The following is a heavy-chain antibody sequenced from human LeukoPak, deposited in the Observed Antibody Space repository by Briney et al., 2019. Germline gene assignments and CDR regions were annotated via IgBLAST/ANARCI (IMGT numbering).Heavy chain of an antibody. D-gene: IGHD5-24*01. CDR2: INHSGST. V-gene: IGHV4-34*01. J-gene: IGHJ5*02. CDR1: GGSFSGYY. Sequence: SETLSLTCAVYGGSFSGYYWGWIRQPPGKGLEWIGEINHSGSTNYNPSLKSRVTISVDTSKNQFSLKLRSVTAADRAVYYCARGGYNLNWFDPWGQGTLVTVSS. CDR3: ARGGYNLNWFDP.